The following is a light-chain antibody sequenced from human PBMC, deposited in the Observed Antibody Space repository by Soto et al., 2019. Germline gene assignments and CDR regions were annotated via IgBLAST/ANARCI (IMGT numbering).Light chain of an antibody. CDR1: SSNIGAGYD. Sequence: QSVLTQPPSVSGAPGQRVTISCTGSSSNIGAGYDVHWYQQLPGTAPKLLIYGNSNRPSGVPDRFSGSKSGTSASLASTGLEAEDEADYYCQSYDSSVSKVVFGGGTTLTVL. CDR2: GNS. V-gene: IGLV1-40*01. CDR3: QSYDSSVSKVV. J-gene: IGLJ2*01.